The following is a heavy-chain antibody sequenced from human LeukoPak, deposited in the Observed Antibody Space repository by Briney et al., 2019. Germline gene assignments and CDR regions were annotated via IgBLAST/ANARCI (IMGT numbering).Heavy chain of an antibody. Sequence: ASVKVSCKASGYTFTSYGISWVRQAPGQGLEWMGWISAYNGNTNYAQKLQGRVTMTTDTSTSAAYMELRSLRSDDTAVYYCARAYGGNRCDWFDPWGQGTLVTVSS. V-gene: IGHV1-18*01. CDR2: ISAYNGNT. CDR3: ARAYGGNRCDWFDP. J-gene: IGHJ5*02. CDR1: GYTFTSYG. D-gene: IGHD4-23*01.